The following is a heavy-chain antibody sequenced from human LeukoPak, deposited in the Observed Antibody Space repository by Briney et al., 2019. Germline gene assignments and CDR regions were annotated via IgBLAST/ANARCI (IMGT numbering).Heavy chain of an antibody. J-gene: IGHJ4*02. Sequence: PGGSLRLSCAASGFTLSSYWMSWVRQAPGKGLEWVANIKQDGSETNYVDSVKGRFTISRDNAKNSLYLQMNSLRAEDTAVYYCTRGDGYADYWGQGTLVTVSS. CDR3: TRGDGYADY. D-gene: IGHD5-12*01. CDR1: GFTLSSYW. V-gene: IGHV3-7*01. CDR2: IKQDGSET.